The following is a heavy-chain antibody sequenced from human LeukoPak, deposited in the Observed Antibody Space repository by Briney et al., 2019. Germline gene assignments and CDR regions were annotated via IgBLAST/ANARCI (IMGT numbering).Heavy chain of an antibody. J-gene: IGHJ1*01. CDR3: ARSSGWLAEYFQH. CDR1: GFTFSSYS. Sequence: GGSLRLSCAASGFTFSSYSMNWVRQAPGKGLEWVSSISSSSSYIYYADSVKGRFTISRDNAKNSLYLQMNSLRAEDTAVYYCARSSGWLAEYFQHWGQGTLVTVSS. CDR2: ISSSSSYI. D-gene: IGHD6-19*01. V-gene: IGHV3-21*01.